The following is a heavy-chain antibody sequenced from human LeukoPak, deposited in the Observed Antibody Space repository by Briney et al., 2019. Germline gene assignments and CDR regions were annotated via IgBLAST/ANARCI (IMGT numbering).Heavy chain of an antibody. V-gene: IGHV4-31*03. CDR3: ARDNGSGSYYVFDI. D-gene: IGHD3-10*01. CDR1: GGSISSGDYY. CDR2: IYYSGST. Sequence: PSQTPSLTCTVSGGSISSGDYYWSWIRQHPGKGLEWIGYIYYSGSTYYNPSLKSRVTISVDTSKNQFSLKLSSVTAADTAVYYCARDNGSGSYYVFDIWGQGTMVTVSS. J-gene: IGHJ3*02.